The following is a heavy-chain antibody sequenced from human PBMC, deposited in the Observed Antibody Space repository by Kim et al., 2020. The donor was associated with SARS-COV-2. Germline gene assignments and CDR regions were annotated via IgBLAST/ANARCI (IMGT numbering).Heavy chain of an antibody. J-gene: IGHJ4*02. CDR3: ARQVNSKYYFDY. CDR2: IYPGTSET. CDR1: GYSFPTYW. D-gene: IGHD3-22*01. V-gene: IGHV5-51*01. Sequence: GESLKISCQGSGYSFPTYWIAWVRQMPGKGLEWMGIIYPGTSETRYSPSFQGQVTMSADESIGAAYLQWSSLKASDTAIYYCARQVNSKYYFDYWGRGTLVTVSS.